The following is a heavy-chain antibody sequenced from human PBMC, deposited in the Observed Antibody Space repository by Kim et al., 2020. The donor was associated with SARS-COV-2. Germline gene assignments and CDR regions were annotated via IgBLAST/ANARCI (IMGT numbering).Heavy chain of an antibody. CDR3: ASSGLDPYYYYYYGMDV. J-gene: IGHJ6*02. D-gene: IGHD1-1*01. CDR1: GGSISSGDYY. CDR2: IYYSGST. V-gene: IGHV4-30-4*01. Sequence: SETLSLTCTVSGGSISSGDYYWSWIRQPPGKGLEWIGYIYYSGSTYYNPSLKSRVTISVDTSKNQFALKLSSVTAADTAVYYCASSGLDPYYYYYYGMDVWGQGTTVTVSS.